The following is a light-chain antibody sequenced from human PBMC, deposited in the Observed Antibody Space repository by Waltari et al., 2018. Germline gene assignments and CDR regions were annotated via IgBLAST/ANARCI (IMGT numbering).Light chain of an antibody. CDR1: QSLLHSNGYTF. Sequence: DIVMTQSPLFLPVTPGAPASISCRSSQSLLHSNGYTFLDWYLQKPGQSPQLLIYMVSNRASGVPDRFSGSGSGTDFTLKISRVEAEDVGIYYCMQARQTPWTFGQGTRVEIK. CDR3: MQARQTPWT. J-gene: IGKJ1*01. CDR2: MVS. V-gene: IGKV2-28*01.